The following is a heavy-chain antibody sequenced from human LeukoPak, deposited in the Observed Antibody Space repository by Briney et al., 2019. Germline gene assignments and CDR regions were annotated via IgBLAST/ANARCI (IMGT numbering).Heavy chain of an antibody. CDR3: ARDFGDQYYDSLRGRYYYYYYYMDV. CDR1: GFTFSSYW. CDR2: ISSDGSST. J-gene: IGHJ6*03. Sequence: GGSLRLSCAASGFTFSSYWMHWVRQAPGKGLVWVSRISSDGSSTSYADSVKGRFTISRDNAKNTLYLQMNSLRAEDTAVYYCARDFGDQYYDSLRGRYYYYYYYMDVWGKGTTVTVSS. V-gene: IGHV3-74*01. D-gene: IGHD3-22*01.